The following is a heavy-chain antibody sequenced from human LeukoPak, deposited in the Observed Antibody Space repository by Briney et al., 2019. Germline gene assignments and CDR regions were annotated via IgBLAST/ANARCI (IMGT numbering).Heavy chain of an antibody. D-gene: IGHD3-3*02. CDR3: VRDRGTSSWYYH. Sequence: PSETLSLTCTVPGGPTNSAKDYRGWIRQPPGKGLEWIGTIDLSGTTNYNPSLKSRVIISADMANNQLSLTLSSVTAVDTAMYYCVRDRGTSSWYYHWGQGTLVIVSS. J-gene: IGHJ4*02. CDR1: GGPTNSAKDY. V-gene: IGHV4-39*07. CDR2: IDLSGTT.